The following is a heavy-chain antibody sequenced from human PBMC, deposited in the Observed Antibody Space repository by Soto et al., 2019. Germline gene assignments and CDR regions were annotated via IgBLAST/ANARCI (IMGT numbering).Heavy chain of an antibody. CDR1: GCSISSYY. J-gene: IGHJ6*02. CDR3: ARGVKGSSWGDYYYYGMDV. Sequence: TLSLTCTVSGCSISSYYWSWIRQPPGKGLEWIGYIYYSGSTNYNPSLKSRVTISVDTSKNQFSLKLSSVTAADTAVYYCARGVKGSSWGDYYYYGMDVWGQGTTVTVSS. V-gene: IGHV4-59*01. CDR2: IYYSGST. D-gene: IGHD6-13*01.